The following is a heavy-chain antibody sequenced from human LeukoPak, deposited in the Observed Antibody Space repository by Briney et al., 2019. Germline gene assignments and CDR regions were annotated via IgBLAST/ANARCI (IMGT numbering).Heavy chain of an antibody. Sequence: SETLSLTCAVYAGSFSNYYWSWIRQPPGKGLEWIGEIYHSGSTNYNPSLKSRVTISVDTSKNQFSLKLSSVTAADTAMYYCARGSFDYGDYQIFDYWGQGTLVTVSS. CDR2: IYHSGST. J-gene: IGHJ4*02. CDR3: ARGSFDYGDYQIFDY. CDR1: AGSFSNYY. D-gene: IGHD4-17*01. V-gene: IGHV4-34*01.